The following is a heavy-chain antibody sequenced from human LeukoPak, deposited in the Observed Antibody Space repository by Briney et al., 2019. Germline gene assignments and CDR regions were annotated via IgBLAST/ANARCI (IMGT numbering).Heavy chain of an antibody. D-gene: IGHD5-12*01. V-gene: IGHV1-69*05. Sequence: LVKVSCKASGGTFSSYAISWVRQAPGQGLEWMGGIIPIFGTANYAQKFQGRVTITTDESTSTAYMELSSLRSEDTAVYYCARDGSGGYSGYDYPYYFDYWGQGTLVTVSS. CDR2: IIPIFGTA. CDR3: ARDGSGGYSGYDYPYYFDY. J-gene: IGHJ4*02. CDR1: GGTFSSYA.